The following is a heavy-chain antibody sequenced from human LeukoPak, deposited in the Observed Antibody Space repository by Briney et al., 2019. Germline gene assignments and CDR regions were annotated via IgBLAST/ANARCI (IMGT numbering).Heavy chain of an antibody. J-gene: IGHJ6*03. CDR1: GGSISNYA. V-gene: IGHV4-59*01. CDR2: FTYSGSA. CDR3: ARGIAATPAAFYYYYMDV. Sequence: PSETLSLTCTVSGGSISNYAWGWVRQPPGKGLEFIGYFTYSGSASYNPSLKSRVTMSVDTSKNQFSLKLSSVTAADTAVYYCARGIAATPAAFYYYYMDVWGKGTTVTVSS. D-gene: IGHD2-15*01.